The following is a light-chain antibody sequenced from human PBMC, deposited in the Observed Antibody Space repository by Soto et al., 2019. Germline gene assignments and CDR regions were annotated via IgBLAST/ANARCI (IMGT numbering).Light chain of an antibody. V-gene: IGKV1-39*01. J-gene: IGKJ1*01. CDR1: QSISSY. Sequence: DIQMTQSPSSLSASVGDRVTITCRASQSISSYLNWYQQKPGKAPKLLIYAASSLQAGIPERFRGSGSGTEFTLTINSLQSDDFAVYYCQQYSDWPPWTFGQGTKVDIK. CDR3: QQYSDWPPWT. CDR2: AAS.